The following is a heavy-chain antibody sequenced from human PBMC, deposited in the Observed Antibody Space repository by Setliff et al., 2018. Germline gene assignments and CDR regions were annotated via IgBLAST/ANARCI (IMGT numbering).Heavy chain of an antibody. CDR3: ARATTVVTRAVDAFDI. Sequence: GASVKVSCKASGYTFTSYYMHWVRQAPGQGLEWMGIINPSGGSTSYAQKFQGRVTMTRDTSTSTVYMELSSLRSEDTAVYYCARATTVVTRAVDAFDIWGQGTMVTVSS. V-gene: IGHV1-46*01. CDR2: INPSGGST. D-gene: IGHD4-17*01. CDR1: GYTFTSYY. J-gene: IGHJ3*02.